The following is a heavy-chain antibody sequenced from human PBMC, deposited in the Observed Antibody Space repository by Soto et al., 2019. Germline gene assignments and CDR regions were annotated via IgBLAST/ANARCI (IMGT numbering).Heavy chain of an antibody. Sequence: QVQLVQSGAEVKKPGASVKVSCKASGYTFTSYGISWVRQAPGHGLEWMGWISAYNGNTNYAQNLQGRVTMTTATSTSTAYMELRSLRSDDTAVYYCARGGDIVVVPAALDYYYLYVWGKGTTVTVSS. CDR2: ISAYNGNT. V-gene: IGHV1-18*01. J-gene: IGHJ6*03. D-gene: IGHD2-2*01. CDR3: ARGGDIVVVPAALDYYYLYV. CDR1: GYTFTSYG.